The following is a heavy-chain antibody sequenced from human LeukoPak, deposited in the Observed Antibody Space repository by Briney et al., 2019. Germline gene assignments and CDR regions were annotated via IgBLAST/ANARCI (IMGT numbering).Heavy chain of an antibody. CDR2: INHSGST. Sequence: SETLSLTCAVYGGSFSGYYWSWIRQPPGKGLEWIGEINHSGSTNYNPSLKSRVTISVDTSKNQFSLKLSSVTAAGTAVYYCARVGYYDSSVPWGQGTLVTVSS. V-gene: IGHV4-34*01. CDR3: ARVGYYDSSVP. J-gene: IGHJ5*02. D-gene: IGHD3-22*01. CDR1: GGSFSGYY.